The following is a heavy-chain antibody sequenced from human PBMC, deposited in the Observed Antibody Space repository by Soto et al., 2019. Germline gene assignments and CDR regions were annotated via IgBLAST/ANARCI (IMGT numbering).Heavy chain of an antibody. CDR3: AKDIQSYYYGSGSYWAFDY. V-gene: IGHV3-23*01. J-gene: IGHJ4*02. CDR1: GFTFSGYA. CDR2: ISGTGGTT. D-gene: IGHD3-10*01. Sequence: GGSLRLSCAASGFTFSGYAMSWVRQAPGMGLEWVSCISGTGGTTYYADSVKGRFTISRDNSKNTLYLKMNSLRAEDTALYHCAKDIQSYYYGSGSYWAFDYWGQGTLVTVSS.